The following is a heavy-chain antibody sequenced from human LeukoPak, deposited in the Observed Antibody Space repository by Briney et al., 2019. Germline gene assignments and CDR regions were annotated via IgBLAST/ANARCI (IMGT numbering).Heavy chain of an antibody. J-gene: IGHJ6*03. CDR2: ISWDGGST. Sequence: GGSLRLSCAASGFTFDDYAMHWVRQAPGKGLEWVSLISWDGGSTYYADSVKGRFTISRDNSKNSLYLQMNSLRAEDTALYYCAKATEENYYYYYMVIWGKGTTVTVSS. V-gene: IGHV3-43D*03. CDR1: GFTFDDYA. D-gene: IGHD2-21*02. CDR3: AKATEENYYYYYMVI.